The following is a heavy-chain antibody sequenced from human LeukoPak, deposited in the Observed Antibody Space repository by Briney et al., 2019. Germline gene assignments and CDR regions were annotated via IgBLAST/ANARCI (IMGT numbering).Heavy chain of an antibody. J-gene: IGHJ3*02. CDR3: AKDQRYFDWLWTLRGNAFDI. Sequence: GGSLRLSCAASGFTFDDYAMHWVRQAPGKGLEWVSGISWNSGSIGYADSVKGRFTISRDNAKNSLYLQMNSLRAEDTALYYCAKDQRYFDWLWTLRGNAFDIWGQGTMITVSS. CDR1: GFTFDDYA. CDR2: ISWNSGSI. V-gene: IGHV3-9*01. D-gene: IGHD3-9*01.